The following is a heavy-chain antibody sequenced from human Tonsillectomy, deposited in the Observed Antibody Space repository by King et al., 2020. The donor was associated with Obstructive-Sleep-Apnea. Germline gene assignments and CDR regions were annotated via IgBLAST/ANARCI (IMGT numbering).Heavy chain of an antibody. CDR1: GFTFSTYG. V-gene: IGHV3-30*18. J-gene: IGHJ4*02. D-gene: IGHD2-2*01. CDR3: AKDQSEVVHPRAMDY. CDR2: ISYHGSNK. Sequence: VQLVESGGGVVQPGRSLRLSCAASGFTFSTYGMHWVRQAPGKGLEWVAVISYHGSNKYYADPVKGRFTISRDNSKNTLYLQMNSLRAVDTAVYYCAKDQSEVVHPRAMDYWGQGTLVTVSS.